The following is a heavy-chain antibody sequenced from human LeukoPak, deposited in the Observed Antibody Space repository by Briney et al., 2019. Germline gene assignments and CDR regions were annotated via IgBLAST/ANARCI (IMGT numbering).Heavy chain of an antibody. D-gene: IGHD3-10*01. CDR2: IKSKTDGGTT. CDR3: TTQLLLFGESLGY. Sequence: GGSLRLSCAASGFTFSNAWMSWVRQAPGKGLEWVGRIKSKTDGGTTDYAAPVKGRFTTSRDGSKNTLYLQMNSLKTEDTAVYYCTTQLLLFGESLGYWGQGTLVTVSS. J-gene: IGHJ4*02. V-gene: IGHV3-15*01. CDR1: GFTFSNAW.